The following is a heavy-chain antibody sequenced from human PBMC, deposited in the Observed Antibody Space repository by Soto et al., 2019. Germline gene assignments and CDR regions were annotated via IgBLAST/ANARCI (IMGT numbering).Heavy chain of an antibody. D-gene: IGHD5-18*01. J-gene: IGHJ6*02. CDR3: ARGLRFGGYSYGSYYYYGMDV. CDR1: GGSFSGYY. CDR2: INHSGST. V-gene: IGHV4-34*01. Sequence: PSETLSLTCAVYGGSFSGYYWSWIRQPPGKGLEWIGEINHSGSTNYSPSLKSRVTISVDTSKNQFSLKLSSVTAADTAVYYCARGLRFGGYSYGSYYYYGMDVWGQGTTVTVSS.